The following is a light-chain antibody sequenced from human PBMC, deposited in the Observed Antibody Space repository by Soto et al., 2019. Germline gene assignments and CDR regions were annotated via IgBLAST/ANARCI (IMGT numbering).Light chain of an antibody. J-gene: IGKJ3*01. Sequence: DIVLTQSPATLSLSPGERATLSCRASQSFNSYLAWYQQKPGQAPRLLIHDASHRATGVPARFSGSGSGTDFTLTICSLEPEDFAVYYCHHRYGFTFGPGTKVDIK. CDR2: DAS. V-gene: IGKV3-11*01. CDR1: QSFNSY. CDR3: HHRYGFT.